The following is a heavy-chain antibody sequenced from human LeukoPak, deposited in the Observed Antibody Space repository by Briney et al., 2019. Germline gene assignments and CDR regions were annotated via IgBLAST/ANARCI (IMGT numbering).Heavy chain of an antibody. J-gene: IGHJ4*02. CDR2: IIPISGTA. Sequence: SVKFSCKASGGTFSSYAISRVLQAPGHGLKLMGGIIPISGTANYAQKSQGRVTITADESTSTAYMELSSLRSEDTAVYYCAREGADYSNSYYFDYWGQGTLVTVSS. CDR3: AREGADYSNSYYFDY. CDR1: GGTFSSYA. V-gene: IGHV1-69*13. D-gene: IGHD4-11*01.